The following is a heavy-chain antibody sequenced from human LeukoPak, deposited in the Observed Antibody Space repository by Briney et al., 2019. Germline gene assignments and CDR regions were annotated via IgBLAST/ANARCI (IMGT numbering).Heavy chain of an antibody. Sequence: GGPLRLSCAASGFTFSSYSMNWVRQAPGKGLEWVSYISSSSSTIYYADSVKGRFTISRDNAKNLLYLQMNSLRDEDTAVYYCARVKAMVTCMDVWGQGATVTVSS. CDR3: ARVKAMVTCMDV. CDR1: GFTFSSYS. J-gene: IGHJ6*02. D-gene: IGHD5-18*01. CDR2: ISSSSSTI. V-gene: IGHV3-48*02.